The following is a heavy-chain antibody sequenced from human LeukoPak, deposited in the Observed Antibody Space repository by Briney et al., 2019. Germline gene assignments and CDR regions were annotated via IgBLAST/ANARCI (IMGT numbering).Heavy chain of an antibody. J-gene: IGHJ4*02. Sequence: GGSLRLSCAASGFTFRTYEMNWVRQAPGKGLEGVSHIDSGGTTYYSDSVKGRFTISRDNSKNSLYLQMNSLRAEDTALYYCARDRGVYGGNSYRFDYWGQGTLVTVSS. CDR3: ARDRGVYGGNSYRFDY. V-gene: IGHV3-48*03. CDR1: GFTFRTYE. D-gene: IGHD4-23*01. CDR2: IDSGGTT.